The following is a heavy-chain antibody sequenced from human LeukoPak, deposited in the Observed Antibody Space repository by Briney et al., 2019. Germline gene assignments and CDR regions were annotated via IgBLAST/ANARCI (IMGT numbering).Heavy chain of an antibody. CDR2: INPNSGGT. CDR1: GYTFTGYY. V-gene: IGHV1-2*02. CDR3: AREYGSGAYYPSGY. D-gene: IGHD3-10*01. Sequence: ASVKVSCKASGYTFTGYYINWVRQAPGQGLEWMGWINPNSGGTNYAQKFQGRVTLTRDTSISTAYMELSSLRSDDTAVYYCAREYGSGAYYPSGYWGQGTLVTVSS. J-gene: IGHJ4*02.